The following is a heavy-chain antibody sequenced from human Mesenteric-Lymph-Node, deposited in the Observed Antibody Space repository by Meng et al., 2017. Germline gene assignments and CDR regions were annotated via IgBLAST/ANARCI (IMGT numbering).Heavy chain of an antibody. CDR3: ASYPVGSPAGI. Sequence: GSLRLSCTVSGGSISSSSYYWGWIRQPPGKGLEWIGSIYYSGSTYYNPSLKSRVTISVDTSKNQFSLKLSSVTAADTAVYYCASYPVGSPAGIWGQGTMVTVSS. CDR2: IYYSGST. D-gene: IGHD2-15*01. CDR1: GGSISSSSYY. V-gene: IGHV4-39*07. J-gene: IGHJ3*02.